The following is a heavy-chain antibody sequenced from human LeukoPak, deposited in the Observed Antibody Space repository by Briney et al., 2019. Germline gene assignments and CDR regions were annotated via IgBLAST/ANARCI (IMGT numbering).Heavy chain of an antibody. Sequence: SSETLSLTCAVYGGSFSGYYWCWIRQPPGKGLEWIGEINHSGSTNYNPSLKSRVTISVDTSKNQFSLKLSSVTAADTAVYYCARGRSGSPGYSSSWYLKREIMDVWGQGTTVTVSS. CDR3: ARGRSGSPGYSSSWYLKREIMDV. V-gene: IGHV4-34*01. CDR2: INHSGST. D-gene: IGHD6-13*01. J-gene: IGHJ6*02. CDR1: GGSFSGYY.